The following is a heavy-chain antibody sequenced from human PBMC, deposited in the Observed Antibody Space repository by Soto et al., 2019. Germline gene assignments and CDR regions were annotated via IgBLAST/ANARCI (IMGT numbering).Heavy chain of an antibody. V-gene: IGHV5-51*01. Sequence: GESLKISCKGSGYSFTSYWIGWARQMPGKGLEWMGIIYPGDSDTRYSPSFQGQVTISADKSISTAYLQWSSLKASDTAMYYCARGAAAAGTSYYYGMDVWGQGTTVTVSS. CDR3: ARGAAAAGTSYYYGMDV. CDR2: IYPGDSDT. CDR1: GYSFTSYW. D-gene: IGHD6-13*01. J-gene: IGHJ6*02.